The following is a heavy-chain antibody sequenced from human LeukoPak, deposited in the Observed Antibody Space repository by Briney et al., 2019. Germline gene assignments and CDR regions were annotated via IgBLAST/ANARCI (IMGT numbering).Heavy chain of an antibody. CDR3: ASGNGVLYYYGSGSYDY. CDR1: GFTVSSNY. D-gene: IGHD3-10*01. J-gene: IGHJ4*02. Sequence: GGSLRLSCAASGFTVSSNYMSWVRQAPGKGREWVSVIYSGGSTYYADSVKGRFTIPRDNSKNTLYLQMNSLRAEDTAVYYCASGNGVLYYYGSGSYDYWGQGTLVTVSS. V-gene: IGHV3-66*01. CDR2: IYSGGST.